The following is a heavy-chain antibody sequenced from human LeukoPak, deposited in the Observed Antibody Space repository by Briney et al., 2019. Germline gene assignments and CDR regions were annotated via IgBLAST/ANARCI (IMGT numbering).Heavy chain of an antibody. CDR1: GGSFSGYY. D-gene: IGHD2-2*01. J-gene: IGHJ4*02. V-gene: IGHV4-34*01. Sequence: SETLSLTCAVYGGSFSGYYWSWIRQPPGKGLEWIGEINHSGSTNYNPSLKSRVTISVDTSKNQFSLKLSSVTAADTAVYYCARSSRGYCSSTSCPNLDYWGQGTLVTVSS. CDR3: ARSSRGYCSSTSCPNLDY. CDR2: INHSGST.